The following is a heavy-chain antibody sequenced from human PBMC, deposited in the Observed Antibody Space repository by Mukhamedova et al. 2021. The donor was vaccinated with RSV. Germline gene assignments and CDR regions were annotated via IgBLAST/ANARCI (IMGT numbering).Heavy chain of an antibody. CDR3: AKDQCGGDCFSSAGFDY. D-gene: IGHD2-21*02. Sequence: TISRDNSKNTVYLQMNTLRDEDTAVYYCAKDQCGGDCFSSAGFDYWGQGALVTVSS. J-gene: IGHJ4*02. V-gene: IGHV3-33*06.